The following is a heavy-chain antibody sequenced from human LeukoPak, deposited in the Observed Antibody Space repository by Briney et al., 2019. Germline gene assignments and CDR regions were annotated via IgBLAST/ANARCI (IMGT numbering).Heavy chain of an antibody. CDR3: AKGRPGAFDI. CDR1: EFTFSSYG. CDR2: ISGGGGST. J-gene: IGHJ3*02. V-gene: IGHV3-23*01. Sequence: GGSLRLSCAASEFTFSSYGMSWVRQAPGKGLEWVSAISGGGGSTYYADSVKGRFTISRDNSKNTLYLQMNSLRAEDTAVYYCAKGRPGAFDIWGQGTMVTVSS.